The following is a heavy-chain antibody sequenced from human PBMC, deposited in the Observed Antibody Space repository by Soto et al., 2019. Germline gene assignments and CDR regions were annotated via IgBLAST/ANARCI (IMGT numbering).Heavy chain of an antibody. D-gene: IGHD1-1*01. CDR2: IYYSGST. CDR3: ARLKEPYYFDY. Sequence: SETLSLTCTVSGGSISSYYWSWIRQPPGKGLEWIGYIYYSGSTNYNPSLKSRVTISVDTSKNQFSLKLSSVTAADTAVYYCARLKEPYYFDYWGRGTLVTVSS. V-gene: IGHV4-59*01. J-gene: IGHJ4*02. CDR1: GGSISSYY.